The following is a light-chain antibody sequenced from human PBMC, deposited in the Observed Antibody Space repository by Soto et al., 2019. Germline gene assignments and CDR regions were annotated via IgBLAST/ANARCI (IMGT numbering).Light chain of an antibody. CDR1: QSVSSN. CDR3: QQYNNSSALP. J-gene: IGKJ4*01. CDR2: GAS. V-gene: IGKV3-15*01. Sequence: EIVMTQSPSTLSVSPGERATLSCRASQSVSSNLAWYQQKPGQAPRLLIYGASTRATGIPARFSGSGSGTEFTLTISSLQSDDFAVYCGQQYNNSSALPLGGGPKVDI.